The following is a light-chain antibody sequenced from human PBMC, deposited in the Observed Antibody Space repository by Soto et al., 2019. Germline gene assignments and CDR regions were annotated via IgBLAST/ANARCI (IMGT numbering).Light chain of an antibody. J-gene: IGKJ1*01. Sequence: ENVFTQSPGTLSFSSGGGDTPSFRPSQTVSGNYLAWYQQKPGQAPRLLIYGASSRATGIPDRFSGSGSGTDFTLTISRLEPEDFAVYFCQQYGGSRAFGQGTKV. CDR3: QQYGGSRA. V-gene: IGKV3-20*01. CDR1: QTVSGNY. CDR2: GAS.